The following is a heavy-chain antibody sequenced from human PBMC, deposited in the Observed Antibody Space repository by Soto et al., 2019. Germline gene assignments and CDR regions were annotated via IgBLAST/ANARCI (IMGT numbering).Heavy chain of an antibody. CDR2: IDPSDSYT. CDR1: GYRFTNSW. J-gene: IGHJ4*02. Sequence: PGESLKISCKGSGYRFTNSWITWVRQMPGKGLEWMGRIDPSDSYTNYSPSFQGHVTVSVDKSISTAYLQWSSLKASDTAIYYCARLGYGYYFDYWGQGXLVTVSS. CDR3: ARLGYGYYFDY. D-gene: IGHD1-1*01. V-gene: IGHV5-10-1*01.